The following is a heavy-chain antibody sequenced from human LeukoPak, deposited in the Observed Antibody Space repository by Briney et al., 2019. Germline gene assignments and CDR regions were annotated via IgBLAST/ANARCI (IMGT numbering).Heavy chain of an antibody. CDR1: GFTFSSYA. J-gene: IGHJ4*02. D-gene: IGHD3-10*01. CDR2: ISGSGGST. CDR3: AKLTMVRGAPFDY. Sequence: GGSLRLSCAASGFTFSSYAMSWVRQAPRKGLEWVSAISGSGGSTYYADSVKGRFTISRDNSKNTLYLQMNSLRAEDTAVYYCAKLTMVRGAPFDYWGQGTLVTVSS. V-gene: IGHV3-23*01.